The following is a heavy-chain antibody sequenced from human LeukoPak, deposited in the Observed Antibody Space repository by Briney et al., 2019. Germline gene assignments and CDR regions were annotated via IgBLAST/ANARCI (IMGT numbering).Heavy chain of an antibody. J-gene: IGHJ5*02. CDR2: LKSRGSGATA. CDR3: SWELDVSFGRRLEH. V-gene: IGHV3-15*01. CDR1: GFNFNDAW. D-gene: IGHD1-1*01. Sequence: GGSLRLSCAVSGFNFNDAWMSWVRQAPGKGREWVGRLKSRGSGATADYSAPVKGRFTVSRDDSQNTLYLQMNSLTIEDTAVYFCSWELDVSFGRRLEHWGQGTLITVAS.